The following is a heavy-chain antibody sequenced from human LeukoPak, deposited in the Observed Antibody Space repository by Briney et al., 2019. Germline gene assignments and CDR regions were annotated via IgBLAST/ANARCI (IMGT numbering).Heavy chain of an antibody. D-gene: IGHD2-2*02. CDR2: ISWNSGSI. J-gene: IGHJ4*02. CDR1: GFTFDDYA. V-gene: IGHV3-9*01. CDR3: ARGSGYQLLYD. Sequence: GRSLRLSCAASGFTFDDYAMHWVRQAPGKGLEWVSGISWNSGSIGYADSVKGRFTISRDNAKNSLYLQMNSLRAEDTAVYYCARGSGYQLLYDWGQGTLVTVSS.